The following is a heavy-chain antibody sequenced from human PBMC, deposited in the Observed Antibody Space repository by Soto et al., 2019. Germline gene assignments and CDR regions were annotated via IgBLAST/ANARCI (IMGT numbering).Heavy chain of an antibody. CDR3: ARDQFDSYGPKGGLDY. D-gene: IGHD5-18*01. CDR1: GYTYTSCG. CDR2: ISAYNGNT. V-gene: IGHV1-18*01. J-gene: IGHJ4*02. Sequence: SVKLTSKDSGYTYTSCGLSSARQANRQGPEWMGWISAYNGNTNYAQKLQGRVTMTTDTSTSTAYMELRSLRSDDTAVYYCARDQFDSYGPKGGLDYWGQGTLVTVSS.